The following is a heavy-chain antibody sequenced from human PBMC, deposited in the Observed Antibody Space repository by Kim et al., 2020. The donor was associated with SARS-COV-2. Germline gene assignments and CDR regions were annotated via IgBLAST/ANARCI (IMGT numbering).Heavy chain of an antibody. CDR1: GFTFSSYS. V-gene: IGHV3-48*04. CDR3: ARTVWLSPNRDFDY. CDR2: IGSSSSLI. Sequence: GGSLRLSCAASGFTFSSYSMNWVRQAPGKGLDWVSYIGSSSSLIYYADSVKGRFTISRDNAKNSLYLQMNSLRAEDTAVYYCARTVWLSPNRDFDYWGQG. J-gene: IGHJ4*02. D-gene: IGHD6-19*01.